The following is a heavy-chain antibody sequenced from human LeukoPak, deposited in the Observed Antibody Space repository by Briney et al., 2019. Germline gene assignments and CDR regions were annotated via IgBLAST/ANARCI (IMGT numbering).Heavy chain of an antibody. D-gene: IGHD3-3*01. Sequence: PSETLSLTCTVSGGSISSYYWSWIRQPPGKGLEWIGYIYTSGSTNYNPSLKSRVTISVDTSKNQFSLKLSSVTAADTAVYYCASMGYYDFWSGYHNDAFDIWGQGTMVTVSS. CDR2: IYTSGST. V-gene: IGHV4-4*09. CDR1: GGSISSYY. CDR3: ASMGYYDFWSGYHNDAFDI. J-gene: IGHJ3*02.